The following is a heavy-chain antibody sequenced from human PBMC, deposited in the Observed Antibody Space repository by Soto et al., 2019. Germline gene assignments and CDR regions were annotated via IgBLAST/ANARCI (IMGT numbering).Heavy chain of an antibody. Sequence: QLQLQESGSGLVKPSQTLSLTCAVSGGSISSGGYSWSWIRQPPGKGLEWIGYIYHSGSTYYNPSLKSRVTISLVRSKNQFSLKLSSVTAADTAVYYCARDFCTGGDCHLDYWGQGTLVTVSS. CDR2: IYHSGST. D-gene: IGHD2-21*02. J-gene: IGHJ4*02. V-gene: IGHV4-30-2*01. CDR1: GGSISSGGYS. CDR3: ARDFCTGGDCHLDY.